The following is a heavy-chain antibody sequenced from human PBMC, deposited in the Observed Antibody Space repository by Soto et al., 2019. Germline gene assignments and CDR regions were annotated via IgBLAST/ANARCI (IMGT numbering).Heavy chain of an antibody. CDR2: IYYSGST. Sequence: SETLSLTCAVYGGSFSGYYWSWIRQPPGKGLEWIGYIYYSGSTYYNPSLKSRVTISVDTSKNQFSLKLSSVTAADTAVYYCARDPIPSIAARLAYYYYGMDVWGQGTTVTVSS. J-gene: IGHJ6*02. V-gene: IGHV4-30-4*01. CDR3: ARDPIPSIAARLAYYYYGMDV. CDR1: GGSFSGYY. D-gene: IGHD6-6*01.